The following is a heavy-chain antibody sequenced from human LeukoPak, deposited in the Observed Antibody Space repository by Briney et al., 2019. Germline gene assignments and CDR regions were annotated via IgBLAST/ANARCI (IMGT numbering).Heavy chain of an antibody. CDR2: INHSGST. J-gene: IGHJ6*02. V-gene: IGHV4-34*01. Sequence: PSETLSLTCAVYGGSFSGYYWSWIRQPPGKGLEWIGEINHSGSTNYNPSLKSRVTISVDTSKNQFSLKLSSVTAADTAVYYCARGRGRGVIRYYYGMDVWGQGTTVTVSS. CDR3: ARGRGRGVIRYYYGMDV. CDR1: GGSFSGYY. D-gene: IGHD3-10*01.